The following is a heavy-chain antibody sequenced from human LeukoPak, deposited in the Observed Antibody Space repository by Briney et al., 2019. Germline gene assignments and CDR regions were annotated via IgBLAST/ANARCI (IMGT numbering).Heavy chain of an antibody. J-gene: IGHJ4*02. CDR2: IFYRGSN. V-gene: IGHV4-39*07. CDR3: ARSILRYYYAASGYYPYFFDY. CDR1: GGSFSSSSYY. D-gene: IGHD3-22*01. Sequence: SETLSLTCTVSGGSFSSSSYYWGWIRQPPGKGLEWIGSIFYRGSNYHNPSLKSRVTLSIDTSKNQFSLKLSSVTAADTAVYYCARSILRYYYAASGYYPYFFDYWGQGMLVTVSS.